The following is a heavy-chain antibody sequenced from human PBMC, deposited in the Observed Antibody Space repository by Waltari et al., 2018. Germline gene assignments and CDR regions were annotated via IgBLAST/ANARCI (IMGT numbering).Heavy chain of an antibody. CDR2: ISYAGSLK. V-gene: IGHV3-30*18. J-gene: IGHJ6*02. D-gene: IGHD3-9*01. CDR3: AKDLTGAATSYYYGMDV. CDR1: GVTFSSYW. Sequence: VQLVESGGDLVQPGGSLRLSCSASGVTFSSYWMHWVRQAPGKGLEWVSVISYAGSLKYFSDSVKGRFTISRDNTKNTVYLQMNGLRAEDTALYYCAKDLTGAATSYYYGMDVWGQGTTVTVSS.